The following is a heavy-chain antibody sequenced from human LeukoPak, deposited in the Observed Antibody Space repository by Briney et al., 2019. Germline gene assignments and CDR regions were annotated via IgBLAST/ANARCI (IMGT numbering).Heavy chain of an antibody. D-gene: IGHD6-6*01. V-gene: IGHV4-59*01. CDR3: ARVDPDSSSTLEVFDY. CDR1: GGSISSYY. J-gene: IGHJ4*02. Sequence: PSETLSLTCTVSGGSISSYYWSWIRQPPGKGLEWSGYIYYSGSTNYNPSLKSRVTISVDTPKNQFSLKLSSVTAADTAVYYCARVDPDSSSTLEVFDYWGQGTLVTVSS. CDR2: IYYSGST.